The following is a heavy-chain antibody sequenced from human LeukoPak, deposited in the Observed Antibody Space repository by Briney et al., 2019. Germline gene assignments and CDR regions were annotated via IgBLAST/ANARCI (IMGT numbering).Heavy chain of an antibody. CDR2: ISSSSSYI. Sequence: NPGGSLRLSCAASGFTFSSYSMNWVRQAPGKGLEWVSSISSSSSYIYYADSVKGRFTISRDNAKNSLYLQMNSLRAEDTAVYYCASFSSWYYFDYWGQGTLVTVSS. CDR3: ASFSSWYYFDY. CDR1: GFTFSSYS. J-gene: IGHJ4*02. V-gene: IGHV3-21*01. D-gene: IGHD6-13*01.